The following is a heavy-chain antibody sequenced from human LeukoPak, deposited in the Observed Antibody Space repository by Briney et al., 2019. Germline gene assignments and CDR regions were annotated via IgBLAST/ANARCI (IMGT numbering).Heavy chain of an antibody. V-gene: IGHV1-69*05. Sequence: GASVKVSWKASGGPFSRLAISWVRQAPGQGLEWMGDIMPVYGTANYAQNFQGRVTITTDESTSTGYMELSRLTSEDTAVYYCARDISGPVGYFQHWGQGTLVTVSS. D-gene: IGHD2-15*01. J-gene: IGHJ1*01. CDR1: GGPFSRLA. CDR2: IMPVYGTA. CDR3: ARDISGPVGYFQH.